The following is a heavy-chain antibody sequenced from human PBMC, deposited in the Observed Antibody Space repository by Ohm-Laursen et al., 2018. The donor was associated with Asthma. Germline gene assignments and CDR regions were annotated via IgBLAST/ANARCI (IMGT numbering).Heavy chain of an antibody. V-gene: IGHV4-59*07. CDR1: GGSISSYY. CDR3: ARAGMVRGPHTLPFDY. CDR2: IYYSGST. Sequence: SDTLSLTCTVSGGSISSYYWSWIRQPPGKGLEWIGYIYYSGSTNYNPSLKSRVTISVDTSKNQFSLKLSSVTAADTAVYYCARAGMVRGPHTLPFDYWGQGTLVTVSS. J-gene: IGHJ4*02. D-gene: IGHD3-10*01.